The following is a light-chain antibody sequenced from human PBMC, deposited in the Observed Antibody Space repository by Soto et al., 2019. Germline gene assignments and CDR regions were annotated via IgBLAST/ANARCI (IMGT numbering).Light chain of an antibody. J-gene: IGLJ3*02. CDR3: GTWDTSLSAGV. CDR1: TSNIGAPYD. Sequence: QSVLTQPPSVSGAPGQRVSISCTGSTSNIGAPYDVHWYQHLPGTAPKLLIYGDNNRPSGVPDRFSGSKSGTSASLAITRLQAEDEADYYCGTWDTSLSAGVFGGGTKVTVL. CDR2: GDN. V-gene: IGLV1-40*01.